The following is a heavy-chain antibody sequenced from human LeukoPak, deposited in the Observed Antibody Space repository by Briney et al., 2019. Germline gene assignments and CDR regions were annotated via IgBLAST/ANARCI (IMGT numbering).Heavy chain of an antibody. D-gene: IGHD5-18*01. CDR3: AKDREQLWLLGYFDY. CDR1: GFTFSSYA. CDR2: ISGSGGST. Sequence: RGSLRLSCAASGFTFSSYAMSWVRQAPGKGLEWVSAISGSGGSTYYADSVKGRFTISRDNSKNTLYLQMNSLRAEDTAVYYCAKDREQLWLLGYFDYWGQGTLVTVSS. V-gene: IGHV3-23*01. J-gene: IGHJ4*02.